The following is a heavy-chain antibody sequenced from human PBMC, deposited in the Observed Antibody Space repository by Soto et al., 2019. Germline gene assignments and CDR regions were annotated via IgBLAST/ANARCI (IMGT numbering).Heavy chain of an antibody. D-gene: IGHD2-2*01. CDR1: GYPFPGYY. V-gene: IGHV1-2*02. Sequence: ASVKVSCKASGYPFPGYYMHWVRQAPGQGLEWMGWINPNSGGTNYAQKFQGRVTMTRDTSISTAYMELSRLRSDDTAVYYCAGRCDGTNCLAHFDYWGQGTLVTVSS. J-gene: IGHJ4*02. CDR3: AGRCDGTNCLAHFDY. CDR2: INPNSGGT.